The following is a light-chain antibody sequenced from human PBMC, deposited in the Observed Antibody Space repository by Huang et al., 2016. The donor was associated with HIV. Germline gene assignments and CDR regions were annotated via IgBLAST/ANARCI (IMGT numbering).Light chain of an antibody. CDR2: AAS. CDR3: LQNNNYPWT. Sequence: AIQMTQSPFSLSASVGDRVTINCRASQGIRNDLAWYQHKPGKAPKLVIYAASTLQNGVPSRFSGSGSGTDFTLTINSLQPEDFATYYCLQNNNYPWTFGQGTKVEIK. V-gene: IGKV1-6*01. CDR1: QGIRND. J-gene: IGKJ1*01.